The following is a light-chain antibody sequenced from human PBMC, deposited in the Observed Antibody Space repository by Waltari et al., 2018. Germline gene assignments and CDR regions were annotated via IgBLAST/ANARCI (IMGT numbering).Light chain of an antibody. Sequence: QSALTQPASVSGSPGQSITISCTATSSDVGRYYLVSWYQHHPGKAPKVMIYEVTKRPSGVSNRFSGSKSGNTASLTISGLQAEDEADYYCCSHAGSRTLVFGGGTKLTVL. J-gene: IGLJ2*01. CDR1: SSDVGRYYL. CDR3: CSHAGSRTLV. V-gene: IGLV2-23*02. CDR2: EVT.